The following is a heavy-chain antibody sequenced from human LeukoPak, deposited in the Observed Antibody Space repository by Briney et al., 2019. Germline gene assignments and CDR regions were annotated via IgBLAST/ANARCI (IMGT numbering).Heavy chain of an antibody. CDR3: AKDLADLIAAAGPDY. J-gene: IGHJ4*02. CDR2: ISPGGGTT. Sequence: PGGSLRLSCAVSGFAFGSEAMSWVRQSPARGLGWVASISPGGGTTYYADYVKGRFTISRDNSKNTLYLQMNSLRAEDTAVYYCAKDLADLIAAAGPDYWGQGTLVTVSS. CDR1: GFAFGSEA. V-gene: IGHV3-23*01. D-gene: IGHD6-13*01.